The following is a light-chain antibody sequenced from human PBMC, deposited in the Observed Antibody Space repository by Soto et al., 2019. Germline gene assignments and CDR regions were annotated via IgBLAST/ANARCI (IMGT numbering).Light chain of an antibody. V-gene: IGLV2-14*01. J-gene: IGLJ1*01. CDR2: EVS. Sequence: QSVLTQPASVSGSPGQSITISCTGTSSDVGGYNYVSWYQQHPGKTPKLLIFEVSNRPSGVSNRFSGSKSGNTASLPISGLQAEDEADYYCSSSTGSSTYVFGTGTKVTVL. CDR3: SSSTGSSTYV. CDR1: SSDVGGYNY.